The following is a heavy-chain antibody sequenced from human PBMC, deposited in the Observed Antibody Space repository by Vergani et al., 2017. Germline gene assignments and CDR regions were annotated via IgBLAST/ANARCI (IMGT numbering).Heavy chain of an antibody. J-gene: IGHJ4*02. CDR1: GESFSSFY. CDR3: AVRPRVNLVGGEIVTKRTFDY. Sequence: QVQLQQWGAGVVKPSGTLSLTCAVFGESFSSFYWSWIRQPPGKGLEWIGEINNDGHTNYNPSLESRVTVSRDTAKNQFSLDLMSVTAADTAMYYFAVRPRVNLVGGEIVTKRTFDYWSQGRLVTVSS. CDR2: INNDGHT. D-gene: IGHD3-10*01. V-gene: IGHV4-34*02.